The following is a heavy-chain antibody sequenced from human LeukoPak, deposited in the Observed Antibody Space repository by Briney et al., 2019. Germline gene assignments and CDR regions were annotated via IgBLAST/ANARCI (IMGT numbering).Heavy chain of an antibody. J-gene: IGHJ4*02. CDR1: GGTFSSYA. CDR2: IIPIFGIA. V-gene: IGHV1-69*04. D-gene: IGHD1-26*01. Sequence: SVKVSCKASGGTFSSYAISWVRQAPGQGLEWMGRIIPIFGIANYAQKFQGRVTITADKFTSTAYMELSSLRSEDTAVYYCARERGYSGSYCFDYWGQGTLVTVSS. CDR3: ARERGYSGSYCFDY.